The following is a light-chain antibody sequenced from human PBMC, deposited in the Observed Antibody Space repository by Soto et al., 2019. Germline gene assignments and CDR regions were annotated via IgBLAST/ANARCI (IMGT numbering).Light chain of an antibody. CDR2: DAS. J-gene: IGKJ5*01. CDR1: QSVSSTY. V-gene: IGKV3-20*01. Sequence: EIVVTQSAGTLSLSPGERPTPSGRASQSVSSTYLAWYQLKPGQAPRVLIYDASTRATGIPDRVSGSGSGTDFTLTISRLEPEDFAVYSCHQYGRSPRTFGQGTRLEIK. CDR3: HQYGRSPRT.